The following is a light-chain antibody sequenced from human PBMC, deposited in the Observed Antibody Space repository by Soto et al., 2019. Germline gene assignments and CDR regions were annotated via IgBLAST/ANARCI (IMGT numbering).Light chain of an antibody. Sequence: DIQMTQSPSSLSASVGDRVTLTCRASQSISSWLAWYQQKPGTAPKLLIYKASTLESGVPSRFSGSGSGTEFTLTITSLQPDDFATYYCKKYNDFSWTVGHGNKVVIK. CDR2: KAS. J-gene: IGKJ1*01. CDR3: KKYNDFSWT. V-gene: IGKV1-5*03. CDR1: QSISSW.